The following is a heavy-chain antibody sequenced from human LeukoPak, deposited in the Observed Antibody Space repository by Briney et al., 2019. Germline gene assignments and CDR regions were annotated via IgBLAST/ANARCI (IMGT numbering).Heavy chain of an antibody. D-gene: IGHD3-10*01. CDR1: GGSISSYY. Sequence: SETLSLTCTVSGGSISSYYWSWIRQHAGKGLEWIGRIYTSGSTNYNPSLKSRVTMSVNTSKNQFSLKLSSVTAADTAVYYCARVRLLWFGELPQYYFDYWGQGTLVTVSS. V-gene: IGHV4-4*07. CDR3: ARVRLLWFGELPQYYFDY. CDR2: IYTSGST. J-gene: IGHJ4*02.